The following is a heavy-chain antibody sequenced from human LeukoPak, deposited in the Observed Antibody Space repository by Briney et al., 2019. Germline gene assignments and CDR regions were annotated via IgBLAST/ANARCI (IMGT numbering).Heavy chain of an antibody. CDR2: IYSSGST. Sequence: GGSLRLSCAASGFTVSSNYMSWVRQAPGKGLAWVSVIYSSGSTNYAYSGKGRFTISRDNSKNTLYLQMNSLRAEDTAVYYCARISVLWYFYAMDVWGQGTTVTVSS. J-gene: IGHJ6*02. CDR1: GFTVSSNY. V-gene: IGHV3-66*01. CDR3: ARISVLWYFYAMDV. D-gene: IGHD3-10*01.